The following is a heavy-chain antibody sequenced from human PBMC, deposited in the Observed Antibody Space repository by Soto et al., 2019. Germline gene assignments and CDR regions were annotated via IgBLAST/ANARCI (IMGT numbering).Heavy chain of an antibody. CDR3: ARGGDIHYDILLGAFDI. D-gene: IGHD3-9*01. CDR1: GFTFSSYA. V-gene: IGHV3-23*01. CDR2: ISGSGGST. Sequence: GGSLRLSCAASGFTFSSYAMSWVRQAPGKGLEWVSAISGSGGSTYYADSVKGRFTISRDNSKNTLYLQMNSLRAEDTAVYYCARGGDIHYDILLGAFDIWGQGTMVTVSS. J-gene: IGHJ3*02.